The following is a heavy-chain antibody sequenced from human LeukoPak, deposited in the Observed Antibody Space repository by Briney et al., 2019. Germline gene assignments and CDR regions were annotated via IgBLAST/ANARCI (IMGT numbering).Heavy chain of an antibody. Sequence: PGGSLRLSCAASGFTFDDFGMSWVRQAPGKGLEWVSGINWNGGSAGYADSVKGRSTISRDNAKNSLYLQMNSLRAEDTALYYCARSPLYGSGTFGLGQDYWGQGTLVTVSS. D-gene: IGHD3-10*01. V-gene: IGHV3-20*04. CDR3: ARSPLYGSGTFGLGQDY. J-gene: IGHJ4*02. CDR1: GFTFDDFG. CDR2: INWNGGSA.